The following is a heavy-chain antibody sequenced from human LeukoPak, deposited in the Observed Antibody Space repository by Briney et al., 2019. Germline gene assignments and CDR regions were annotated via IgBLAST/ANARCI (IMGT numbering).Heavy chain of an antibody. CDR1: GFTFSTDV. Sequence: GGSLRLSCAASGFTFSTDVIQWGRQAPGKGLEWVSAISSNGRGTYYVNSVKGRFTISRDNSKNTVYLQMASLGTEDMAVYYSTRWSGSYYSWGQGTLVTVSS. J-gene: IGHJ5*02. D-gene: IGHD1-26*01. CDR3: TRWSGSYYS. CDR2: ISSNGRGT. V-gene: IGHV3-64*01.